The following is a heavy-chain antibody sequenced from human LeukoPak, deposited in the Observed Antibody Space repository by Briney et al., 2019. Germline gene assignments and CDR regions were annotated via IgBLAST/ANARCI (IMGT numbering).Heavy chain of an antibody. CDR1: GYSISSGYY. J-gene: IGHJ4*02. CDR3: ARVRRGQQLVDY. V-gene: IGHV4-38-2*02. Sequence: PSETLSLTCTVSGYSISSGYYWGWIRQPPGKGLEWIGSIYHSGSTYYNPSLKSRVTISVDTSKNQFSLKLSSVTAADTAVYYCARVRRGQQLVDYWGQGTLVTVSS. D-gene: IGHD6-13*01. CDR2: IYHSGST.